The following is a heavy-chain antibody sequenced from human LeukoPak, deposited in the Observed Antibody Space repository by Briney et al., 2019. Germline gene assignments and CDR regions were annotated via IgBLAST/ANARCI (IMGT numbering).Heavy chain of an antibody. CDR3: ARNWGGYHLRYFDY. Sequence: SETLSLTCTVSGGPITSYYWSWIRQPPGKGLEWIGSIYYSGGTNYNPSLKSRLIISVDTSNNHFSLKLNSVTASDTAMYYCARNWGGYHLRYFDYWGQGTLVTVSS. J-gene: IGHJ4*02. CDR2: IYYSGGT. V-gene: IGHV4-59*08. D-gene: IGHD3-3*01. CDR1: GGPITSYY.